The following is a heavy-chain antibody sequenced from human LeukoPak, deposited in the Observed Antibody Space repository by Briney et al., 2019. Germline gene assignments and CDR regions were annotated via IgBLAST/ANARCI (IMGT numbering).Heavy chain of an antibody. CDR2: ISGSGGST. V-gene: IGHV3-23*01. D-gene: IGHD3-9*01. Sequence: GGSLRLSCAASGFTFSGYAMSWVRQAPGKGLEWVSAISGSGGSTYYADSVKGRFTISRDNSKNTLYLQMNSLRAEDTAVYYCAKVDILTGYYYYFDYWGQGTLVTVSS. J-gene: IGHJ4*02. CDR3: AKVDILTGYYYYFDY. CDR1: GFTFSGYA.